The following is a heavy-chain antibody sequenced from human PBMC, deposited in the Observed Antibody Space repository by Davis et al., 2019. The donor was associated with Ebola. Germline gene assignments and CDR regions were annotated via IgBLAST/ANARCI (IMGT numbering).Heavy chain of an antibody. J-gene: IGHJ4*02. CDR3: ARDAATKAFDY. CDR2: ISGSGGST. Sequence: GESLMISCAASGFTFSSYAMRWVRQAPGKGLEWVSAISGSGGSTYYADSVKGRFTISRDNAKNSVYLQLVSLRAEDTAVYYCARDAATKAFDYWGQGTPVTVSS. D-gene: IGHD1-14*01. V-gene: IGHV3-23*01. CDR1: GFTFSSYA.